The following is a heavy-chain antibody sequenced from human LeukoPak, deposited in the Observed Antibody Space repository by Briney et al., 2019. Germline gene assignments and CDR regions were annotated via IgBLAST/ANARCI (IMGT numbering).Heavy chain of an antibody. D-gene: IGHD5-12*01. CDR1: GYTSTSYG. V-gene: IGHV1-18*01. CDR2: ISAYNGNT. CDR3: ARDVYSGYGGYYYYYHGMDV. Sequence: ASVKVSCKASGYTSTSYGISWVRQAPGQGLEWMGWISAYNGNTNYAQKLQGRVTMTTDTSTSTAYMELRSLRSDDTAVYYCARDVYSGYGGYYYYYHGMDVWGQGTTVTVSS. J-gene: IGHJ6*02.